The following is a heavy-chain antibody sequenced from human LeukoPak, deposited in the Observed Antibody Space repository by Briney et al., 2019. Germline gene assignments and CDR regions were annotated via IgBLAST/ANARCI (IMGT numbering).Heavy chain of an antibody. J-gene: IGHJ4*02. CDR3: ARSTYYYGSGSPYYFDY. CDR1: GYTFTGYY. Sequence: ASVKFSCKASGYTFTGYYMHWLRQAPGQGLEWMGWINPNSGGTNYAQKFQGRVTMTRDTSISTAYMELSRLRSDDTAVYYCARSTYYYGSGSPYYFDYWGQGTLVTVSS. CDR2: INPNSGGT. V-gene: IGHV1-2*02. D-gene: IGHD3-10*01.